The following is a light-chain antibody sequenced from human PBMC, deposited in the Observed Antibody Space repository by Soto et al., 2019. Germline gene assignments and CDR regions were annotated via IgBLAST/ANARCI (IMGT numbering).Light chain of an antibody. V-gene: IGKV3-11*01. CDR3: QQRSNWPLT. CDR2: DAS. CDR1: QSVSSY. Sequence: EIVLTQSPATLSLSPGDRATLSCRASQSVSSYLACYQQKPGQAPRLLIYDASNRATGIPARFSGSGSGTYFTVTISSLEPEDFAVYYCQQRSNWPLTFGGGNKVEIK. J-gene: IGKJ4*01.